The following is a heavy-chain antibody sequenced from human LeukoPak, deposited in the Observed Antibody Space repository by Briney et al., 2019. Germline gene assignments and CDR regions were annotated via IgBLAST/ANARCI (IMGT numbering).Heavy chain of an antibody. CDR2: ISYDGSNK. D-gene: IGHD3-10*01. CDR1: GFTFSSYG. V-gene: IGHV3-30*03. Sequence: GGSLRLSCAASGFTFSSYGMHWVRQAPGKGLEGVAVISYDGSNKYYADSVNGRFTISRDNANNSLYLKMNSMRAEDTDVYYCARDMRPVWFGERTRGSFDYWGQGTLVTVSS. CDR3: ARDMRPVWFGERTRGSFDY. J-gene: IGHJ4*02.